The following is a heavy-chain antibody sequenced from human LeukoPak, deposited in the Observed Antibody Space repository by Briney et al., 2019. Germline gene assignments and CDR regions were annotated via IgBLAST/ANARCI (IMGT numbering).Heavy chain of an antibody. CDR3: ARDQTDCGSTSCYRRYYYYYYYMDV. J-gene: IGHJ6*03. CDR1: GFTFSSYA. Sequence: HSGGSLRLSCAASGFTFSSYALHWVRQAPGKGLEWVALVSYDGSNEYYADSVRGRFTISRDNSKNTLYLQMNSLRAEDTAVYYCARDQTDCGSTSCYRRYYYYYYYMDVWGKGTTVTVSS. V-gene: IGHV3-30*01. D-gene: IGHD2-2*01. CDR2: VSYDGSNE.